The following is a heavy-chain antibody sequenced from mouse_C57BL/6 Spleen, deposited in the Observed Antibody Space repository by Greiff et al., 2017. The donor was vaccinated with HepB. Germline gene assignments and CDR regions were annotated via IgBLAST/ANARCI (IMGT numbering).Heavy chain of an antibody. J-gene: IGHJ2*01. D-gene: IGHD1-1*01. CDR3: AVLYYYGSSWYFDY. V-gene: IGHV1-66*01. CDR2: IYPGSGNT. CDR1: GYSFTSYY. Sequence: QVQLKQSGPELVKPGASVKISCKASGYSFTSYYIHWVKQRPGQGLEWIGWIYPGSGNTKYNEKFKGKATLTADTSSSTAYMQLSSLTSEDSAVYYCAVLYYYGSSWYFDYWGQGTTLTVSS.